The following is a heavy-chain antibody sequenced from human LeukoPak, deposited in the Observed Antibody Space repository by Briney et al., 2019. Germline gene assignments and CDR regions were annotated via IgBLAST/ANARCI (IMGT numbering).Heavy chain of an antibody. J-gene: IGHJ6*02. CDR1: GFTFSSYA. D-gene: IGHD5-18*01. Sequence: GGSLRLSCAASGFTFSSYAMHWVRQAPGKGLEWVAVISYDGSSKYYADSVKGRFTISRDNSKNTLYLQMNSLRAEDTAVYYCARAGSYGFYYYYYGMDVWGQGTTVTVSS. V-gene: IGHV3-30-3*01. CDR3: ARAGSYGFYYYYYGMDV. CDR2: ISYDGSSK.